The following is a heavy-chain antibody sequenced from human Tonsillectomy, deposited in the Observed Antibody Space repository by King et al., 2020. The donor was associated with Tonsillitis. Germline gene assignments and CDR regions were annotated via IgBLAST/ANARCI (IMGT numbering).Heavy chain of an antibody. V-gene: IGHV6-1*01. CDR1: GASVSSNSAA. CDR3: ARGVVVAATHEYYFDY. J-gene: IGHJ4*02. Sequence: VQLQQSGPGLVKPSQPLSLPCAISGASVSSNSAAWNWIRQSPSRGLEWLGRTYYRSKWYNDYAVSVKSRITINPDTSKNQYSLQLNSVTPADTAVDYCARGVVVAATHEYYFDYWGQGTLVTVSS. D-gene: IGHD2-15*01. CDR2: TYYRSKWYN.